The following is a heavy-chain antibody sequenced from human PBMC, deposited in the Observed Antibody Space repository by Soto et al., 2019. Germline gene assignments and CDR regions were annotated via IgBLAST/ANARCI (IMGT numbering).Heavy chain of an antibody. V-gene: IGHV4-34*02. D-gene: IGHD5-12*01. Sequence: QVHLQQRGAGLLKPSETLSLTCAVYGESFIGYYWTWIRQPPGKGLEWIGEINHRGGTNYNPSLKRRVSISIDTSENQFSLKLHSVTAADKSVYYCARADIVTTNWFDPWGQGTMVTVSS. CDR1: GESFIGYY. CDR2: INHRGGT. J-gene: IGHJ5*02. CDR3: ARADIVTTNWFDP.